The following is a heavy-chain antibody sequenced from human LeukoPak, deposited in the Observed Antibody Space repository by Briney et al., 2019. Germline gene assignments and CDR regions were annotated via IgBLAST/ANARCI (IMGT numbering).Heavy chain of an antibody. V-gene: IGHV1-3*01. CDR2: INVGNGNT. CDR1: GYTFTSYA. D-gene: IGHD1-26*01. Sequence: ASVKVSCKASGYTFTSYAMHWVRQAPGQRLEWMGWINVGNGNTKYSQKFQGRVTITRDTSASTAYMELSSLRSEDTAVYYCARGSPATHDYWGQGTLVTVSS. CDR3: ARGSPATHDY. J-gene: IGHJ4*02.